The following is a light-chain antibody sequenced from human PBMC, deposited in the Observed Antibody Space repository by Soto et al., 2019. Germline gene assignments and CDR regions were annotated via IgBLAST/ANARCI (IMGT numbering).Light chain of an antibody. CDR1: RSDVGGYHY. V-gene: IGLV2-14*03. CDR2: DVT. J-gene: IGLJ1*01. CDR3: TSYTSSSTYV. Sequence: QSALTQPASVSGSPGQSITISCTGTRSDVGGYHYVFWYQPPPGKAPKLMIYDVTNRPSGVSNRFSGSKSGNTASLTISGLQAEDEADYYCTSYTSSSTYVFGTGTKVTVL.